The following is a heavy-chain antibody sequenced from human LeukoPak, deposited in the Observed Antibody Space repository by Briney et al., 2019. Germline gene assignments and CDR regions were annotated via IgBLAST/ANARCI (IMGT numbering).Heavy chain of an antibody. V-gene: IGHV4-4*07. CDR1: GGSISSFY. Sequence: SETLSLTCTVSGGSISSFYWSWIRQPAGKGLEWIGRIYTSGSTNYNPSLKSRVTMSVDTSKNQFSLNLSSVTAADTAVYYCTRDVVAAAGSWDYWGQGTLVTVSS. CDR3: TRDVVAAAGSWDY. CDR2: IYTSGST. J-gene: IGHJ4*02. D-gene: IGHD6-13*01.